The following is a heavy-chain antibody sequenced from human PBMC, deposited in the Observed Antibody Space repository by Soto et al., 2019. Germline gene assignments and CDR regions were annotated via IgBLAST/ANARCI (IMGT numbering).Heavy chain of an antibody. D-gene: IGHD3-22*01. CDR1: GFTFSNAW. J-gene: IGHJ6*02. CDR2: IKSKTDGGTT. CDR3: TTDAYYDSSGRRYGMDV. V-gene: IGHV3-15*07. Sequence: EVQLVESGGGLVKPGGSLRLSCAASGFTFSNAWMNWVRQAPGKGLEWVGRIKSKTDGGTTDYAAPVKGRFTISRDDSKNTLYLQMNSLKTEDTAVYYCTTDAYYDSSGRRYGMDVWGQGTTVTVSS.